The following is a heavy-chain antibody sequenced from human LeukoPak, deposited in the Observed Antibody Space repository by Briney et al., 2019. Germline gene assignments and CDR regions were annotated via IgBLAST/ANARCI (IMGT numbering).Heavy chain of an antibody. V-gene: IGHV3-74*01. Sequence: GGSLRLSCAASGFTFSSYWMHWVRQAPGKGLVWASRINSDGSSTSYADSVKGRFTISRDNTKNTLYLQMNSLRAEDTAVYYCARGEDFWSGYLTYYYYGMDVWGQGTTVTVSS. CDR3: ARGEDFWSGYLTYYYYGMDV. CDR1: GFTFSSYW. D-gene: IGHD3-3*01. J-gene: IGHJ6*02. CDR2: INSDGSST.